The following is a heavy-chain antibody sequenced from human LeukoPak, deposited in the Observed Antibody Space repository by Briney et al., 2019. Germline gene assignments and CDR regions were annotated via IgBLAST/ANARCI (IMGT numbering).Heavy chain of an antibody. V-gene: IGHV1-2*02. CDR1: GYTFTGYY. CDR2: INPNSGGT. J-gene: IGHJ6*02. Sequence: ASVKVSCKASGYTFTGYYMHWVRQAPGQGLEWMGWINPNSGGTNYAQKFQGRVTMTRDTSISTAYMELSRLRSDDTAVYYCARVRQNYYGMDVWGQGTTVTVSS. CDR3: ARVRQNYYGMDV.